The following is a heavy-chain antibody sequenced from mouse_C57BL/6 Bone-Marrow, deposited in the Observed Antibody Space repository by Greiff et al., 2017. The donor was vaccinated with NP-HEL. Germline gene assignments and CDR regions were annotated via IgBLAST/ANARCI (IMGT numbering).Heavy chain of an antibody. Sequence: EVKLEESGGGLVKPGGSLKLSCAASGFTFSDYGMHWVRQAPEKGLEWVAYISSGSSTIYYADTVKGRFTISRDNAKNTLFLQMTSLRSEDTAMYYCARRASYYGYAMDYWGQGTSVTVSS. J-gene: IGHJ4*01. CDR1: GFTFSDYG. CDR2: ISSGSSTI. CDR3: ARRASYYGYAMDY. V-gene: IGHV5-17*01. D-gene: IGHD2-10*01.